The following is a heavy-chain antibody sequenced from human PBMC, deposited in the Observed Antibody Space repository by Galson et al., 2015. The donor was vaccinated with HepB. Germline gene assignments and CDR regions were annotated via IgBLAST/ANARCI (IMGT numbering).Heavy chain of an antibody. V-gene: IGHV3-23*01. Sequence: SLRLSGAGAGFIFNMYAMSWVRQAPGKGLEWISTIDDSDFKTTYADTVRGRFTMSGDNSKNTLYLQMNSLKVEDTAVYYCARMILGINYFDFWGRGTRVTVSS. D-gene: IGHD1-26*01. CDR2: IDDSDFKT. CDR3: ARMILGINYFDF. J-gene: IGHJ4*02. CDR1: GFIFNMYA.